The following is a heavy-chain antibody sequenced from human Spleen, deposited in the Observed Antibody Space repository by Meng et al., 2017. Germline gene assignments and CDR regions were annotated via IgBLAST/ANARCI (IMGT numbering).Heavy chain of an antibody. CDR2: ISGSGGST. Sequence: GESLKISCAASGFTFSSYAMTWVRQAPGKGLEWVSAISGSGGSTYHADSVKGRFTISRDNSKNTLYLQMNSLRAEDTAVYYCARTRVAAAAGPLTYYYYYGMDVWGQGTTVTVSS. CDR1: GFTFSSYA. D-gene: IGHD6-13*01. V-gene: IGHV3-23*01. J-gene: IGHJ6*02. CDR3: ARTRVAAAAGPLTYYYYYGMDV.